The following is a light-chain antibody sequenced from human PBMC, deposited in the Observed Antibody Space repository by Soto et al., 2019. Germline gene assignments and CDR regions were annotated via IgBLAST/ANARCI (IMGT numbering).Light chain of an antibody. CDR1: QSISSW. CDR2: DAS. CDR3: QQGYSTPIT. J-gene: IGKJ5*01. Sequence: MTQSPSTLSASVGHRVTITCLASQSISSWLAWYQQKPGKAPKLLIYDASSLESGVPSRFSGSGSGTDFALTISSLQPEDFATYYCQQGYSTPITLGQGTRLEIK. V-gene: IGKV1-5*01.